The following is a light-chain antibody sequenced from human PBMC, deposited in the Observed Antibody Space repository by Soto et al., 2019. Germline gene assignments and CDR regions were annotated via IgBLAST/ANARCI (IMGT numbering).Light chain of an antibody. V-gene: IGKV3-20*01. J-gene: IGKJ4*01. CDR2: GAS. CDR3: QHYDNSLVT. CDR1: QSVSSGQ. Sequence: EIVLTQSPGTLSLSPGERATLSCRASQSVSSGQLAWYQQRPGQAPRLLIHGASTGATGIPDRFSGSGSGTDFTLTIRRLEPEDFAMYYCQHYDNSLVTFGGGTKVEIK.